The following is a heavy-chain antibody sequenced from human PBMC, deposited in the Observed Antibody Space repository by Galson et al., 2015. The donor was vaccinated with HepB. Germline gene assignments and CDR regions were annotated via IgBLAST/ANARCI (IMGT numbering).Heavy chain of an antibody. CDR1: GFTFSSYA. Sequence: SLRLSCAASGFTFSSYAMHWVRQAPGKGLEWVAVISYDGSNKYYADSVKGRFTISRDNSKNTLYLQMNSLRAEDTAVYYCARDHSYYDILTGYTGMDVWGQGTTVTASS. J-gene: IGHJ6*02. D-gene: IGHD3-9*01. V-gene: IGHV3-30-3*01. CDR2: ISYDGSNK. CDR3: ARDHSYYDILTGYTGMDV.